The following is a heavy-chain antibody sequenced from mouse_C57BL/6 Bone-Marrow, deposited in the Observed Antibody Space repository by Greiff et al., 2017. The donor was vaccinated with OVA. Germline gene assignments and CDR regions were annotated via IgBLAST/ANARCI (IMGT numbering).Heavy chain of an antibody. J-gene: IGHJ3*01. CDR1: GFNIKDYY. CDR3: ARDYGSSPVSWFAY. Sequence: VQLQQSGAELVKPGASVKLSCTASGFNIKDYYMHWVKQRTEQGLEWIGRIDPEDGETKYAPKVQGKATITADTSSNTAYLQLSSLTSEDTAVYYCARDYGSSPVSWFAYWGQGTLVTVSA. CDR2: IDPEDGET. D-gene: IGHD1-1*01. V-gene: IGHV14-2*01.